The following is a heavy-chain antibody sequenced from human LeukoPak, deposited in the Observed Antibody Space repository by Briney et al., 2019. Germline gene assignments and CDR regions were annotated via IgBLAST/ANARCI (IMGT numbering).Heavy chain of an antibody. CDR1: GGTFTSYA. J-gene: IGHJ4*02. CDR3: ARRGLLD. D-gene: IGHD5-18*01. V-gene: IGHV1-69*05. CDR2: TIPIFGTA. Sequence: SVNASCKPSGGTFTSYAISWVRQAPGHGLEWMGRTIPIFGTANYAQKFQGRVTITTDESTSTAYMELSSLRSEDTAVYYCARRGLLDWGQGTLVTVSS.